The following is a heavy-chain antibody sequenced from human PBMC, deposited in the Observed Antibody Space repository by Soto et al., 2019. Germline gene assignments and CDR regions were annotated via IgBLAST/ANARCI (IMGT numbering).Heavy chain of an antibody. J-gene: IGHJ4*02. CDR2: INHSGST. V-gene: IGHV4-34*01. CDR3: ARGDYGGNSDDY. Sequence: SETLSLTCAVYGGTFSDYYWSWIRQSPGKGLEWIGEINHSGSTNYNPSLKSRVIISVDTSKNQFSLKLSSVTAADTTVYYCARGDYGGNSDDYWGRGTLVTVSS. D-gene: IGHD4-17*01. CDR1: GGTFSDYY.